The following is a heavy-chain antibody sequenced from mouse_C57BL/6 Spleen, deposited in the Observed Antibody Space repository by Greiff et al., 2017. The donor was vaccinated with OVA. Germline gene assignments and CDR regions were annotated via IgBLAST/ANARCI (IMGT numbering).Heavy chain of an antibody. CDR2: ISDGGSYT. CDR3: ARDEDSSGYSY. Sequence: EVQLVESGGGLVKPGGSLKLSCAASGFTFSSYAMSWVRQTPEKRLEWVATISDGGSYTYYPDNVKGQSTISRDNAKNNLYLQMSHLKSEDTAMYYCARDEDSSGYSYWGQGTTLTVSS. D-gene: IGHD3-2*02. CDR1: GFTFSSYA. J-gene: IGHJ2*01. V-gene: IGHV5-4*01.